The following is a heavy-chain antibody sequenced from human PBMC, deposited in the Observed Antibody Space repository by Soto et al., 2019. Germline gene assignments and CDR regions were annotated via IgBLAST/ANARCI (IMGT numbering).Heavy chain of an antibody. CDR3: ASLNNPNFDY. Sequence: EVQLVESGGGLVQPGGSLRLSCAASGFTFSDHYMDWVRQAPGKGLEWVGRSRNKANSYTTEYAASVKGRFTISRDDSKNSLYLQINSLKTEDTAVYYCASLNNPNFDYWGQGTLVTVSS. V-gene: IGHV3-72*01. D-gene: IGHD1-20*01. J-gene: IGHJ4*02. CDR1: GFTFSDHY. CDR2: SRNKANSYTT.